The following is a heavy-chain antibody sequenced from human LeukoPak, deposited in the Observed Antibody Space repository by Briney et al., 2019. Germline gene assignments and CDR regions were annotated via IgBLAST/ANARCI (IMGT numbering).Heavy chain of an antibody. V-gene: IGHV3-21*01. CDR2: ISSTSSYI. CDR1: GFTFSNYE. J-gene: IGHJ4*02. Sequence: PGGSLRLSCAGSGFTFSNYELNWVRQALGKGLEWVSSISSTSSYIYYADSVKGRFTISRDNAQKSLYLQMNSLRAEDTAVYYCARVGYSSGWYFDYWGQGTLVTVSS. D-gene: IGHD6-19*01. CDR3: ARVGYSSGWYFDY.